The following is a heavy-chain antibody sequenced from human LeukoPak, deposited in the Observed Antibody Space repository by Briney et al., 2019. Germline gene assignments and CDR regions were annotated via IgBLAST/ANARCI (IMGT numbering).Heavy chain of an antibody. V-gene: IGHV3-21*01. J-gene: IGHJ6*04. CDR1: GFTFSSYS. Sequence: GGSLRLSCAASGFTFSSYSMNWVRQAPGKGLEWVSSISSSSSYIYYADSVKGRFTISRDNAENSLYLQMNSLRAEDTAVYYCARELGGGMDVWGKGTTVTVSS. D-gene: IGHD2-15*01. CDR3: ARELGGGMDV. CDR2: ISSSSSYI.